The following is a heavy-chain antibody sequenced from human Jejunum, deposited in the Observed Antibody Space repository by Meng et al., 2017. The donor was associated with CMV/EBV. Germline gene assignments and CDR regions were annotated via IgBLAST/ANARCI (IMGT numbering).Heavy chain of an antibody. CDR2: ISCYNGDT. CDR3: ARDPSNTSGRYAYFDY. J-gene: IGHJ4*02. Sequence: QLQLVQSGAGVKKPGATVRVSCKASGYTFTHHGISWIRQAPGQGLEWMGWISCYNGDTNYAQKLQGRVTMTTDTSTNTAYMDLRGLRSDDTAVYYCARDPSNTSGRYAYFDYWGQGTLVTVSS. D-gene: IGHD6-19*01. V-gene: IGHV1-18*01. CDR1: GYTFTHHG.